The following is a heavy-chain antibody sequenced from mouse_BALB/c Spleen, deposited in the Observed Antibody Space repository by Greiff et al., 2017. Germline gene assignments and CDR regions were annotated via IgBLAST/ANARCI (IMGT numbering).Heavy chain of an antibody. CDR1: GYSFTDYI. CDR3: ARGRDYGNYAMDY. Sequence: EVQLQQTGPELVKPGASVKISCKASGYSFTDYIMLWVKQSHGKSLEWIGNINPYYGSTSYNLKFKGKATLTVDKSSSTAYMQLNSLTSEDSAVYYCARGRDYGNYAMDYWGQGTSVTVSS. J-gene: IGHJ4*01. CDR2: INPYYGST. V-gene: IGHV1-39*01. D-gene: IGHD2-1*01.